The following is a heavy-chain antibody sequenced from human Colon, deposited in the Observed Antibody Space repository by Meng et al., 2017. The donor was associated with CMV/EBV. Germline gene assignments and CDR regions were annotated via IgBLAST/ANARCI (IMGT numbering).Heavy chain of an antibody. CDR1: GGSFSGYY. J-gene: IGHJ4*02. Sequence: QGQLQQWGAGLLKPSETPSLTCAVYGGSFSGYYWSWIRQPPGKGLEWIGEINHSGSTNYNPSLKSRVTISVDTSKNQFSLKLSSVTAADTAVYYCARGLYGSGRHQIDYWGQGTLVTVSS. CDR3: ARGLYGSGRHQIDY. V-gene: IGHV4-34*01. D-gene: IGHD3-10*01. CDR2: INHSGST.